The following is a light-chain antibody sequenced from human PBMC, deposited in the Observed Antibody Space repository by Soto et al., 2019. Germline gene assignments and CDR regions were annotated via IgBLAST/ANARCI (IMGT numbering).Light chain of an antibody. CDR2: DAS. Sequence: DIQMTQSPSTLSASIGDRVTITCRASQSISSWLAWYQQKPGKAPKLLIYDASRLESGVPSRFSGSGSETEFTLTISSLQPDDFATYCCQQYNSHWPFGQGTKVEIK. V-gene: IGKV1-5*01. CDR3: QQYNSHWP. J-gene: IGKJ1*01. CDR1: QSISSW.